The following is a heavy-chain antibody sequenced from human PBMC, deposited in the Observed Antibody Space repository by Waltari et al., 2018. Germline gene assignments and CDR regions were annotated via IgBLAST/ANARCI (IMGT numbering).Heavy chain of an antibody. J-gene: IGHJ5*02. D-gene: IGHD1-26*01. CDR2: IYYSGST. CDR1: GGSISSSSYY. Sequence: QLQLQESGPGLVKPSETLSLTCTVSGGSISSSSYYWGWIRQPPGKGLEWIGSIYYSGSTYYNPSLKSRVTISVDTSKNQFSLKLSSVTAADTAVYYCARVNIKWELLGGWFDPWGQGTLVTVSS. CDR3: ARVNIKWELLGGWFDP. V-gene: IGHV4-39*07.